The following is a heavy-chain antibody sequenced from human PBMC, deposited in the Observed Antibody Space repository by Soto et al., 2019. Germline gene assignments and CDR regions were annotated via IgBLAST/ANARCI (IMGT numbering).Heavy chain of an antibody. CDR2: ISGSGSST. D-gene: IGHD3-3*01. CDR1: GFTFSNYA. Sequence: GGSLRLSCAASGFTFSNYAMNWVRQAPGKGLEWVSGISGSGSSTYYADSVKGRFTISRDNSKNRIYLQVHSLRAEDTAAYYCSKAVTISGSFYYGMDVWGQGTTVTVSS. J-gene: IGHJ6*02. CDR3: SKAVTISGSFYYGMDV. V-gene: IGHV3-23*01.